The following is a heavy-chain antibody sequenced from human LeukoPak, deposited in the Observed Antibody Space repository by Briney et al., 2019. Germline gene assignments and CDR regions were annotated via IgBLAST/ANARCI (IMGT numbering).Heavy chain of an antibody. CDR1: GFTFSSYA. CDR3: AREEPPDDAFDI. Sequence: GGSLRLSCAASGFTFSSYAMHWVRQAPGKGLEWVAVISYDGSNKYYADSVKGRFTISRDNSKNTLYLQMNSLRAEDTAVYYCAREEPPDDAFDIWGQGTMVTVSS. D-gene: IGHD1-14*01. V-gene: IGHV3-30-3*01. J-gene: IGHJ3*02. CDR2: ISYDGSNK.